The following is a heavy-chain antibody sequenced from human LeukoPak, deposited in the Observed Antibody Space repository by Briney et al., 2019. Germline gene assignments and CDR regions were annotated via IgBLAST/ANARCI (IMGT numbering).Heavy chain of an antibody. CDR3: ARDQGSTWDRYWSFDL. CDR2: IYYSGNT. D-gene: IGHD6-6*01. Sequence: SETLSLTCTVSGGYISSYYWSWIRQPPGKGLEWIGYIYYSGNTNYNPSLKSRVTISVDTSKNQFSLKLSSVTAADTAVYYCARDQGSTWDRYWSFDLWGRGTLVTVSS. CDR1: GGYISSYY. J-gene: IGHJ2*01. V-gene: IGHV4-59*01.